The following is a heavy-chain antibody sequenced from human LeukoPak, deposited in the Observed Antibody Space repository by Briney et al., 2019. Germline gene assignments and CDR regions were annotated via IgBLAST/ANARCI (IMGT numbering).Heavy chain of an antibody. D-gene: IGHD2-21*02. Sequence: PSETLSLTCTVSAGSVSNGPYYWGWIRQPPGKGLEWIGRIYTSGSTNYNPSLKSRVTMSVDTSKNQFSLKLSSVTAADTAVYYCARTRDSPYFDYWGQGTLVTVSS. CDR3: ARTRDSPYFDY. V-gene: IGHV4-61*01. CDR2: IYTSGST. CDR1: AGSVSNGPYY. J-gene: IGHJ4*02.